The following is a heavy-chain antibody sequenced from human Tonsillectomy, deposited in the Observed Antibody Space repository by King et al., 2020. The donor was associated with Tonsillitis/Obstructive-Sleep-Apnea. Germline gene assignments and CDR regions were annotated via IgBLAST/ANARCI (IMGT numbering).Heavy chain of an antibody. CDR3: ARSIVVPAAMEPDEAFDI. Sequence: QLVQSGAEVKKPGESLKISCKGSGYSFTSYWIGWVRQMPGKGLEWMGIIYPADSDTRYSPSFQAQVTISADKSISTAFLQWSSLKASDTAMYYCARSIVVPAAMEPDEAFDIWGQGTMVTVSS. CDR1: GYSFTSYW. CDR2: IYPADSDT. V-gene: IGHV5-51*01. J-gene: IGHJ3*02. D-gene: IGHD2-2*01.